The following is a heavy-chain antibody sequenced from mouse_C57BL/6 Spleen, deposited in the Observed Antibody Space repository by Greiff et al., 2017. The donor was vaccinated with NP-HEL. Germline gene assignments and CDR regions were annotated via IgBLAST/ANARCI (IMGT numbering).Heavy chain of an antibody. CDR1: GYTFTSYW. J-gene: IGHJ2*01. Sequence: QVQLQQPGTELVKPGASVKLSCKASGYTFTSYWMHWVKQRPGQGLEWIGNINPSNGGTNYNEKFKSKATLTVDKSSSTAYMQLSSLTSEDSVVYYCAREEIYYGNYVDYWGQGTTLTVSS. D-gene: IGHD2-1*01. CDR2: INPSNGGT. CDR3: AREEIYYGNYVDY. V-gene: IGHV1-53*01.